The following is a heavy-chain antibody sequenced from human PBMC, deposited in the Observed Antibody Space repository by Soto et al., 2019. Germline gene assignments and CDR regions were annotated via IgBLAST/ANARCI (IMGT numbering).Heavy chain of an antibody. D-gene: IGHD2-15*01. Sequence: QVLLVKSGVEVRKPGASVKVSCKTSGYTFTSHGVSWLRQAPGQGPEWMGWISTYGGNSNYARKFQDRRTMSSDTSTRTVYMELRSIRSDDTAVYYCARDTGSSRFDYWGQGTLVTVSS. CDR2: ISTYGGNS. CDR3: ARDTGSSRFDY. V-gene: IGHV1-18*01. CDR1: GYTFTSHG. J-gene: IGHJ4*02.